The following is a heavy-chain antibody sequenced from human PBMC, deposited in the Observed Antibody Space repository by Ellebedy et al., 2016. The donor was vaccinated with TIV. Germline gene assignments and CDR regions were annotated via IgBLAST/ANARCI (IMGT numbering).Heavy chain of an antibody. Sequence: GESLKISCAASGFTFSSYGMHWVRQAPGKGLEWVTYMWYDGSHKTYADSVKGRFTISRDNAKDSLHLQMNSLRAEDTAVYYCARGKRVMSYYYGMDVWGQGTTVTVSS. CDR3: ARGKRVMSYYYGMDV. CDR1: GFTFSSYG. D-gene: IGHD3-16*01. V-gene: IGHV3-33*03. J-gene: IGHJ6*02. CDR2: MWYDGSHK.